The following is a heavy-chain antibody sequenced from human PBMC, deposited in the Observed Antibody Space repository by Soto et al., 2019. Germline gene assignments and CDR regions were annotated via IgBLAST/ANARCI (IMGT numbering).Heavy chain of an antibody. CDR3: ARHGSY. V-gene: IGHV4-39*01. Sequence: LSLTCTLSGVSISSSSYYWGWFRQPPGKGLEWIGTIYYGGSSYSNPSLKSRVTISLDTSKNQFSLTLTSVTAADTAVYYCARHGSYWGQGTLVTVSS. CDR2: IYYGGSS. J-gene: IGHJ4*02. CDR1: GVSISSSSYY.